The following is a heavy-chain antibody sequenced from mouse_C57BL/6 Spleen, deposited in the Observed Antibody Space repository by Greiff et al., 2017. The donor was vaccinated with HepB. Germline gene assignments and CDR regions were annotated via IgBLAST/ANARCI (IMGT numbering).Heavy chain of an antibody. Sequence: EVMLVESGGGLVQPKGSLKLSCAASGFSFNTYAMNWVRQAPGKGLEWVARIRSKSNNYATYYADSVKDRFTISRDDSESMLYLQMNNLKTEDTAMYYCVRGGYYDYDYYAMDYWGQGTSVTVSS. V-gene: IGHV10-1*01. J-gene: IGHJ4*01. CDR1: GFSFNTYA. CDR2: IRSKSNNYAT. D-gene: IGHD2-4*01. CDR3: VRGGYYDYDYYAMDY.